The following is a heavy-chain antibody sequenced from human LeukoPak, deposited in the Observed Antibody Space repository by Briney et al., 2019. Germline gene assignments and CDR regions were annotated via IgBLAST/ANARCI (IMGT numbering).Heavy chain of an antibody. J-gene: IGHJ4*02. CDR3: AKDQKPDYGDSYYFDY. Sequence: GGSLRLSCAAAGFTFSSYGIHSVRQAPGKGMEWEAVISFDGSNKCYADSVKCRFTIYRDNSKNTLYLQMNSVRAEDKDVYYCAKDQKPDYGDSYYFDYWGQGTLVTVSS. CDR2: ISFDGSNK. V-gene: IGHV3-30*18. D-gene: IGHD4-17*01. CDR1: GFTFSSYG.